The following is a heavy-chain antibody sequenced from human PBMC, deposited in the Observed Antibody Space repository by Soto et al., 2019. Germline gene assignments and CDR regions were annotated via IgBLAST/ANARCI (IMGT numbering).Heavy chain of an antibody. CDR1: GFTVSSNY. Sequence: EVQLVESGGGLIQPGGSLRLSCAASGFTVSSNYMSWVRQAPGKGLEWVSVSYSGGSTYYADSVKGRFTISRDNSKNTLYLQMNSLRAEDTAVYYCARAFARDGYNYVFFDYWGQGTLVTVSS. J-gene: IGHJ4*02. V-gene: IGHV3-53*01. CDR2: SYSGGST. D-gene: IGHD5-12*01. CDR3: ARAFARDGYNYVFFDY.